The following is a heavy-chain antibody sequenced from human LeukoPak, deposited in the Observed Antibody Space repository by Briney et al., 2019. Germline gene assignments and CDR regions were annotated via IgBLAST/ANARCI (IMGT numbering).Heavy chain of an antibody. D-gene: IGHD3-3*01. V-gene: IGHV1-24*01. CDR2: FDPEDGET. CDR1: GYTLTELS. CDR3: ATTSPHPYYDFWSGYYRFDY. J-gene: IGHJ4*02. Sequence: ASVKVSCKVSGYTLTELSMHWVRQAPGKGLEWMGGFDPEDGETIYAQKFLGRVTMTEDTSTDTAYMELSSLRSEDTAVYYCATTSPHPYYDFWSGYYRFDYWGQGTLVTVSS.